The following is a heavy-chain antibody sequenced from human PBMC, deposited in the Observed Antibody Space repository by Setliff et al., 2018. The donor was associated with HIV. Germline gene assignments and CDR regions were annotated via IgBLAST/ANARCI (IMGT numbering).Heavy chain of an antibody. Sequence: LRLSCAASGFTFSNYAIHWVRQAPGRGLEWVALIWNDGNKKYHADSVKGRFTISGDNSKNTLYLQMNSLRVDDTGVYYCARDRSGRAAAGSLDYWGQGTLVTVSS. CDR1: GFTFSNYA. CDR3: ARDRSGRAAAGSLDY. CDR2: IWNDGNKK. J-gene: IGHJ4*02. D-gene: IGHD6-13*01. V-gene: IGHV3-33*01.